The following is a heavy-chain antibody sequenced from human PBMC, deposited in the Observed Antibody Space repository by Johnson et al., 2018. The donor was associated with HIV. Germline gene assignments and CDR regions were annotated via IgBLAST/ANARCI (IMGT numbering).Heavy chain of an antibody. J-gene: IGHJ3*02. CDR3: ARERHAFDI. V-gene: IGHV3-11*04. Sequence: QVQLVESGGGLVKPGVSLRLSCAASGFTFSDYYVSWIRQAPGQGLEWISYISSSGNIKYYTDSVKGRFTISRDNTKNTLFLQMNSLRVEDTAVYYCARERHAFDIWGQGTMVTVSS. CDR1: GFTFSDYY. CDR2: ISSSGNIK.